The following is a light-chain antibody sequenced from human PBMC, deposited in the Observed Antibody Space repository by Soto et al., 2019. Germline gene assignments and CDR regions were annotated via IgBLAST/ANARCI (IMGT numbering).Light chain of an antibody. CDR3: QQYGSSPLT. Sequence: EIVLTQSPCTLSLSPGERATLSCWASQSISSNYLAWYQQKPGQPPRLLISGSSIRATGIPKRFSGSASGTNFTLTISRLEPEDFAVYYCQQYGSSPLTFGGGTKVDIK. CDR1: QSISSNY. V-gene: IGKV3-20*01. J-gene: IGKJ4*01. CDR2: GSS.